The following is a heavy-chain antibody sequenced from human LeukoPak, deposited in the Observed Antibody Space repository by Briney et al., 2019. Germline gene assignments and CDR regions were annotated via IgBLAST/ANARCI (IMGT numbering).Heavy chain of an antibody. CDR2: ISAYNGNT. D-gene: IGHD3-9*01. Sequence: ASVKVSCKASGYTFTSCGISWVRQAPGQGLEWMGWISAYNGNTNYAQKLQGRVTMTTDTSTSTAYMELRSLRSDDTAVYYCAREHDTLTGYQPSLDYWGQGTLVTVSS. CDR3: AREHDTLTGYQPSLDY. V-gene: IGHV1-18*01. J-gene: IGHJ4*02. CDR1: GYTFTSCG.